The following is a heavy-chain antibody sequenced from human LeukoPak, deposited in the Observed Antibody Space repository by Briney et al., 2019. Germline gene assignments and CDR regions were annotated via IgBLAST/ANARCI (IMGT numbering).Heavy chain of an antibody. J-gene: IGHJ3*01. CDR3: ARPRGQFDYAGLSAFDL. V-gene: IGHV1-2*02. Sequence: ASVKVSCKASGYPFSAYYMHWVRQAPGQGPEWMGWINPNSGATVYAQKFQGRVTVTRDTSTRTAYMEVSSLRSDDTAVYYCARPRGQFDYAGLSAFDLWGQGTMVTVSS. D-gene: IGHD4-17*01. CDR1: GYPFSAYY. CDR2: INPNSGAT.